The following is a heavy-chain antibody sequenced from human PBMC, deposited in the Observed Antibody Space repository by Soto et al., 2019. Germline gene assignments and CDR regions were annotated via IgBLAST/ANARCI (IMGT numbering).Heavy chain of an antibody. CDR3: ARDVSRGDYTAGMDV. Sequence: SVKVSCKASGGTFSSYAISWVRQAPGQGLEWMGGIIPIFGTANYAQKFQGRVTITADESTSTAYMELSSLRSEDTAVYYCARDVSRGDYTAGMDVWGQGTTVTVSS. J-gene: IGHJ6*02. CDR1: GGTFSSYA. V-gene: IGHV1-69*13. D-gene: IGHD4-17*01. CDR2: IIPIFGTA.